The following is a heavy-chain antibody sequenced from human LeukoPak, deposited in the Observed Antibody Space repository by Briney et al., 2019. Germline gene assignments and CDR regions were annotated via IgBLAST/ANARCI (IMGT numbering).Heavy chain of an antibody. CDR2: IWYDGSNK. J-gene: IGHJ6*02. CDR3: ARDSSGSSPWGMDV. CDR1: GFTFSSYG. V-gene: IGHV3-33*01. D-gene: IGHD3-10*01. Sequence: GRSLRLSRAASGFTFSSYGMHGVRQAPGKGLEGVAVIWYDGSNKYYADSVKGRFTISRDNSKNTLYLQMNSLRAEDTAVYYCARDSSGSSPWGMDVWGQGTTVTVSS.